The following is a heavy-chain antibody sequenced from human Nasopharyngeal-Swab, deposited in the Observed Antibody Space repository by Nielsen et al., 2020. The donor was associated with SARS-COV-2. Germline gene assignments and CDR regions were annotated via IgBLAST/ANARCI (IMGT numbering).Heavy chain of an antibody. CDR3: ARDGLDYDFWSAYFMDV. D-gene: IGHD3-3*01. J-gene: IGHJ6*02. Sequence: GGSLRLSCAASGFTFITYNMNWVRQAPGKGLEWFSSISSSSTYIYYADSVKGRFTISRDSAKSSLYLQMNSLRAEDTAVYYCARDGLDYDFWSAYFMDVWGQGTTVTVSS. CDR2: ISSSSTYI. CDR1: GFTFITYN. V-gene: IGHV3-21*06.